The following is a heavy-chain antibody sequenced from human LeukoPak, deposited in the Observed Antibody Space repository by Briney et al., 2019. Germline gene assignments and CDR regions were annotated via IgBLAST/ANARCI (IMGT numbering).Heavy chain of an antibody. Sequence: ASVKVSCKASGGTFSSYAISWVRQAPGQGLEWMGRIIPILGIANYAQKFQGRVTITADKSTSTAYMELSSLRSEDTAVYYCARVSDGYNLYYYYGMDVWGQGTTVTVSS. V-gene: IGHV1-69*04. CDR2: IIPILGIA. CDR3: ARVSDGYNLYYYYGMDV. J-gene: IGHJ6*02. CDR1: GGTFSSYA. D-gene: IGHD5-24*01.